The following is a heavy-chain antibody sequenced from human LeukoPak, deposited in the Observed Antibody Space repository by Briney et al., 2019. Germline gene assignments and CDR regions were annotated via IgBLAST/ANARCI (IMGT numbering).Heavy chain of an antibody. D-gene: IGHD2-8*01. V-gene: IGHV4-34*01. CDR1: GGPFSGYY. Sequence: PSETLSLTCAVYGGPFSGYYWSWIRQPPGKGLEWIGEINHSGSTNYNPSLKSRVTISVDTSKNQFSLKLSSVTAADTALYYCARISYCTNGVCYASAFDIWGQGTMVTLSS. CDR2: INHSGST. CDR3: ARISYCTNGVCYASAFDI. J-gene: IGHJ3*02.